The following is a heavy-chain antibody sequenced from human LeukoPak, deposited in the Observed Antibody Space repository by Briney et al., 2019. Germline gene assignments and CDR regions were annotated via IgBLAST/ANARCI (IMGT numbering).Heavy chain of an antibody. J-gene: IGHJ4*02. CDR2: IYTSGST. D-gene: IGHD3-10*02. V-gene: IGHV4-4*07. CDR1: GGSISSYY. CDR3: ASGGRLLWSGSYSAQADY. Sequence: SETLSLTCTVSGGSISSYYWSWIRQPAGKGLEWIGRIYTSGSTNYNPSLKSRVTMSVDTSKNQFSLKLSSVTAADTAVYYCASGGRLLWSGSYSAQADYWGQGTLVTVSS.